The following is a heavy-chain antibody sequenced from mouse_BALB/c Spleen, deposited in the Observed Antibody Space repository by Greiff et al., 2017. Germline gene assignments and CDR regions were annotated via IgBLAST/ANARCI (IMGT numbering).Heavy chain of an antibody. CDR3: VREGNYEVMDY. CDR1: GFSLTSYD. CDR2: IWTGGGT. Sequence: VKVVESGPGLVAPSQSLSITCTVSGFSLTSYDISWIRQPPGKGLEWLGVIWTGGGTNYNSAFMSRLSISKDNSKSQVFLKMNSLQTDDTAIYYCVREGNYEVMDYWGQGTSVTVSS. D-gene: IGHD2-1*01. J-gene: IGHJ4*01. V-gene: IGHV2-9-2*01.